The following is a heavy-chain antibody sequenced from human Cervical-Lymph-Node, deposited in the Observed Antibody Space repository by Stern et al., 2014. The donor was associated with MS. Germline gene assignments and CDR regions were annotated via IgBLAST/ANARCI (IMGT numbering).Heavy chain of an antibody. Sequence: EVQLVESGTEVKKPGESLKISCKGSANSFTNYWIGWVRQMPGKGLEVMGIIYPDDSDTRYSPSFQGQVTISADRSISTAYLQWSSLKASDTAVYYCARTTSFYYGYVDYWGQGTLVTVSS. V-gene: IGHV5-51*01. CDR1: ANSFTNYW. CDR2: IYPDDSDT. D-gene: IGHD4-17*01. J-gene: IGHJ4*02. CDR3: ARTTSFYYGYVDY.